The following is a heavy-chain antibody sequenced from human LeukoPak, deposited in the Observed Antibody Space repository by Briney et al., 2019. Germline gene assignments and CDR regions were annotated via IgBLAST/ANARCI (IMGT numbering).Heavy chain of an antibody. CDR3: ARDSNIVATIEGSLDY. J-gene: IGHJ4*02. Sequence: PGGSLRLSCAASGFTFSSYAMHWVRQAPGKGLEWVAVISYDGGNKYYADSVKGRFTISRDNSKNTLYLQMNSLRADDTAVYYCARDSNIVATIEGSLDYWGQGTLVTVSS. CDR2: ISYDGGNK. V-gene: IGHV3-30-3*01. CDR1: GFTFSSYA. D-gene: IGHD5-12*01.